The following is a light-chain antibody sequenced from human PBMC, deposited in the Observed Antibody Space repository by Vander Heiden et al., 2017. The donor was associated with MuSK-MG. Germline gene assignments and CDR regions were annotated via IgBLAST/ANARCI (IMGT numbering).Light chain of an antibody. Sequence: SSELTQDPAVSVALGQTVRITCQGDSLRNYFASWYQQKPGQAPILVFYDKNIRPSGIPDRFSGSSSGNTASLTITGAQAEDEADYYCNSRDSSGDEVRFGGGTKLTVL. CDR1: SLRNYF. CDR3: NSRDSSGDEVR. V-gene: IGLV3-19*01. CDR2: DKN. J-gene: IGLJ2*01.